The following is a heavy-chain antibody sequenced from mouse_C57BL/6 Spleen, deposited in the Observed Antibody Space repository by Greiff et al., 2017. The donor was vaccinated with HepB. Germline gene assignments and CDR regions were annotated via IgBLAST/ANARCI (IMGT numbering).Heavy chain of an antibody. CDR2: ILPGSGST. V-gene: IGHV1-9*01. J-gene: IGHJ4*01. CDR1: GYTFTGYW. Sequence: QVQLKQSGAELMKPGASVKLSCKATGYTFTGYWIEWVKQRPGHGLEWIGEILPGSGSTNYNEKFKGKATFTADTSSNTAYMQLSSLTTEDSAIYYCARSGYDYDGNYYAMDYWGQGTSVTVSS. D-gene: IGHD2-4*01. CDR3: ARSGYDYDGNYYAMDY.